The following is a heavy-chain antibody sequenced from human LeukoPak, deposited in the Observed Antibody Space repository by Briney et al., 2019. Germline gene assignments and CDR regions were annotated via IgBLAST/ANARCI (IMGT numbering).Heavy chain of an antibody. V-gene: IGHV4-39*07. J-gene: IGHJ4*02. CDR1: GGSISSSSYY. CDR2: IYYSGST. D-gene: IGHD5-12*01. Sequence: SETLSLTCTVSGGSISSSSYYWGWIRQPPGKGLEWIGSIYYSGSTYYNPSLKSRVAISVDRSKNQFSLKLSSVTAADTAVYYCARDGGYSGHEDYWGQGTLVTVSS. CDR3: ARDGGYSGHEDY.